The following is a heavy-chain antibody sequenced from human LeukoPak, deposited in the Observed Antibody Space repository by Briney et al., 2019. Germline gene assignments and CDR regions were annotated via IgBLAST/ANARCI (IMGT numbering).Heavy chain of an antibody. D-gene: IGHD1-14*01. CDR3: ASHKTDYYYYGMDV. V-gene: IGHV4-59*01. CDR1: GGSISSYY. CDR2: IYYSGST. J-gene: IGHJ6*02. Sequence: SETLSLTCTVSGGSISSYYWSWIRQPPGKGLEWIGYIYYSGSTNYNPSLKSRVTISVDTSKNQFSLKLSSVTAADTAVYYCASHKTDYYYYGMDVWGQGTTVTVS.